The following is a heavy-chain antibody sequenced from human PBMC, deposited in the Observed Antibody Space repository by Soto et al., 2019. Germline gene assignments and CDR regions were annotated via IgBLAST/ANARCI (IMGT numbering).Heavy chain of an antibody. J-gene: IGHJ4*02. CDR2: IWYDGSNK. D-gene: IGHD2-21*02. CDR1: GFTFSSYG. CDR3: ARLYCGGDCPVDY. V-gene: IGHV3-33*01. Sequence: QVQLVESGGGVVQPGRSLRLCCAASGFTFSSYGMHWVRQAPGKGLEWVAVIWYDGSNKYYADSVKGRFTISRDNSKNMLYLQMNSLRAEDTAVYYCARLYCGGDCPVDYWGQGTLVTVSS.